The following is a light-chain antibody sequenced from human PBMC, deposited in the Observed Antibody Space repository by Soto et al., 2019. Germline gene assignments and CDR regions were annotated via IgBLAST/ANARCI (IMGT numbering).Light chain of an antibody. CDR2: DVA. CDR3: VSYTSSTTYV. V-gene: IGLV2-14*03. CDR1: SSDVGGSNF. J-gene: IGLJ1*01. Sequence: QYALTQPASVSDSPGQSITISCTGTSSDVGGSNFVSWYQQHPGTPPKLIIYDVANRPSGVSNRFSGSKSGSTASLIISRLQTEDESDYYGVSYTSSTTYVFGTGTQLTVL.